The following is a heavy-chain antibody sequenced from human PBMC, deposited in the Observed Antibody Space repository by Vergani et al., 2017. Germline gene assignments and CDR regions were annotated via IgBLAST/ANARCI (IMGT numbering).Heavy chain of an antibody. J-gene: IGHJ5*02. CDR2: INPSGGST. V-gene: IGHV1-46*01. D-gene: IGHD2-2*01. CDR3: ARDRRYCSSTSGYVGRDWFDP. Sequence: QVQLVQSGAEVKKPGASVKVSCKASGYTFTSYYMHWVRQAPGQGLEWMGIINPSGGSTSYAQKFQGRVTMTRDTSTSTVYMELSSLRSEDTAVYYCARDRRYCSSTSGYVGRDWFDPWGQGTLVTVSS. CDR1: GYTFTSYY.